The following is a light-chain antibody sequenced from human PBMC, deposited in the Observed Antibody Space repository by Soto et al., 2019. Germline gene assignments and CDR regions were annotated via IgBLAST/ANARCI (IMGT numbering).Light chain of an antibody. Sequence: QSALTQPASMSGSPGQSITISCTGTSSDIGGHNYISWYQQLPGKAPKFIIYDVRNRPSGVSNRFSGSRSGNTASLTISGLQAEDEADYYCSSYTSSSTVIFGGGTQLTVL. CDR1: SSDIGGHNY. CDR2: DVR. CDR3: SSYTSSSTVI. J-gene: IGLJ2*01. V-gene: IGLV2-14*01.